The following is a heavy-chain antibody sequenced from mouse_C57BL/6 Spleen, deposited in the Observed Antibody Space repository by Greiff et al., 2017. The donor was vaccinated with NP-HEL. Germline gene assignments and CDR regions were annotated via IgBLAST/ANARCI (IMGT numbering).Heavy chain of an antibody. V-gene: IGHV3-6*01. Sequence: ESGPGLVKPSQSLSLTCSVTGYSITSGYYWNWIRQFPGNKLEWMGYISYDGSNNYNPSLKNRISITRDTSKNQFFLKLNSVTTEDTATYYCARDDGYYRWYFDVWGTGTTVTVSS. CDR2: ISYDGSN. J-gene: IGHJ1*03. CDR3: ARDDGYYRWYFDV. CDR1: GYSITSGYY. D-gene: IGHD2-3*01.